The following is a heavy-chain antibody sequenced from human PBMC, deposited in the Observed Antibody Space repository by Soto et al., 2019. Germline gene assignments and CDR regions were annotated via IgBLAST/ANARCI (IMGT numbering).Heavy chain of an antibody. V-gene: IGHV4-31*03. J-gene: IGHJ5*02. Sequence: QVQLQESGPGLVKPSQTLSLTCTVSGGSISSGAYYWSWVRQPPGKGLEWIGYIHHNGNSYNNPSLKSRISISLDTSKNQFSRNLTSVTAADTAVYYCARVSATGTRWFDPWGQGTLVTVSS. D-gene: IGHD1-26*01. CDR1: GGSISSGAYY. CDR2: IHHNGNS. CDR3: ARVSATGTRWFDP.